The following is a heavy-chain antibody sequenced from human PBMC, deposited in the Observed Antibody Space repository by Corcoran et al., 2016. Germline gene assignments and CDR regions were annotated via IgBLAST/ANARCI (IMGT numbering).Heavy chain of an antibody. CDR1: GGSFSGYY. CDR3: ARGRVIKVGATLSWFDY. V-gene: IGHV4-34*01. D-gene: IGHD1-26*01. J-gene: IGHJ4*02. Sequence: QVQLQQWGAGLLKPSETLSLTCAVYGGSFSGYYWSWIRQPPGKGLEWIGEINHSGSTNYNPSLKSRVTISVDTSKNQFSLKLSSVTAADTAVYYCARGRVIKVGATLSWFDYWGQGTLVTVSS. CDR2: INHSGST.